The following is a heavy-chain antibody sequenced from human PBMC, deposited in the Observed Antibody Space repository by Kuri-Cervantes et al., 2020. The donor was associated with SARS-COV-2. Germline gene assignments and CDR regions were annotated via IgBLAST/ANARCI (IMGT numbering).Heavy chain of an antibody. CDR3: ARDSREYCSSTSCSWFDP. Sequence: ESLKISCAASGFTFSSYGMHWVRQAPGKGLEYVSAISSNGGSTYYANSVKGRFTISRDNSKNTLYLRMGSLRAEDMAVYYCARDSREYCSSTSCSWFDPWGQGTLVTVSS. CDR1: GFTFSSYG. J-gene: IGHJ5*02. CDR2: ISSNGGST. D-gene: IGHD2-2*01. V-gene: IGHV3-64*01.